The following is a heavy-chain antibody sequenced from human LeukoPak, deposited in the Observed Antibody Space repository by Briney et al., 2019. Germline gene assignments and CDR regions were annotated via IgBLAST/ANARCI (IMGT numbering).Heavy chain of an antibody. D-gene: IGHD1-7*01. V-gene: IGHV1-2*02. CDR1: GYTLTGYY. CDR3: ARATIDWNYDY. J-gene: IGHJ4*02. CDR2: INPNSGDT. Sequence: ASVKVSCKASGYTLTGYYMHWVRQAPGQGLEWMGWINPNSGDTNYAQKFQGRVTMTRATSISTAYMELTRHRSDDTAVYYCARATIDWNYDYWGQGTLVTVSS.